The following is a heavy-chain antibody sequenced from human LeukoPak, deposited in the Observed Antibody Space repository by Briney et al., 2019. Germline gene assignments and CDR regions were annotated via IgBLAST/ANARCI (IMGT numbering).Heavy chain of an antibody. CDR2: ISYDGSNK. D-gene: IGHD6-13*01. V-gene: IGHV3-30*18. CDR3: AKKFPGTVAAGPDH. J-gene: IGHJ4*02. Sequence: GGSLRLSCAASGFTFSSYWMQWVRQAPGKGLEWVAVISYDGSNKYYGDSVKGRFTISRDNSKNTLYLQMNSLRAEDTAVYYCAKKFPGTVAAGPDHWGQGTLVTVSS. CDR1: GFTFSSYW.